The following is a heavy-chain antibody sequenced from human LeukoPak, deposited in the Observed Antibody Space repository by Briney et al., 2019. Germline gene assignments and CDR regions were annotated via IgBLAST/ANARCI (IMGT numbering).Heavy chain of an antibody. J-gene: IGHJ5*02. CDR1: GFTFSSYA. CDR3: AKDGSWYSSSPNWFDP. Sequence: PGGSLRLSCAASGFTFSSYAMSGVRQAPGKGLEGVSGISVSGGSTYYADSVKGRFTISRDNYKNTLYLQMNSMRAEDTAVYYCAKDGSWYSSSPNWFDPWGQGTLVTVSS. CDR2: ISVSGGST. V-gene: IGHV3-23*01. D-gene: IGHD6-19*01.